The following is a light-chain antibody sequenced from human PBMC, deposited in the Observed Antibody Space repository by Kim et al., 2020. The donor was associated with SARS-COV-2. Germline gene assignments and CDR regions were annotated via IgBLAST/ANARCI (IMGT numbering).Light chain of an antibody. CDR3: QQYNSYPCT. J-gene: IGKJ2*02. CDR2: KAS. CDR1: KSISSW. V-gene: IGKV1-5*03. Sequence: DTQMTQSSSTLSASLGDRVTITCRASKSISSWLAWYQQKPGKAPKVLIQKASSLESGVPSRFSGSESGTEFTLTISSLQPDDFATYYCQQYNSYPCTFGQGTKLEIK.